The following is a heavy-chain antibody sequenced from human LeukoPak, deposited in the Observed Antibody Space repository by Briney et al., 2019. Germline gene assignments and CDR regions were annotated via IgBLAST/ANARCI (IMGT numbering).Heavy chain of an antibody. CDR3: ARDLFPTYYYDSSGST. Sequence: SETLSLTCTVSGGSISSYYWSWIRQPAGQGLEWIGRIYTSGSTNYNPSLKSRVTMSVDTSKNQFSLKLSSVTAADTAVYYCARDLFPTYYYDSSGSTWGQGTLVTVSS. J-gene: IGHJ4*02. V-gene: IGHV4-4*07. D-gene: IGHD3-22*01. CDR2: IYTSGST. CDR1: GGSISSYY.